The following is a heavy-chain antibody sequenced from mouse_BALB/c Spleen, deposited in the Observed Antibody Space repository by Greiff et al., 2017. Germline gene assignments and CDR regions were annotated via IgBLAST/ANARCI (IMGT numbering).Heavy chain of an antibody. Sequence: QVQLQQPGAELVKPGASVKLSCKASGYTFTSYYMYWVKQRPGQGLEWIGGINPSNGGTNFNEKFKSKATLTVDKSSSTAYMQLSSLTSEDSAVYYGTGGELGGGNAMDYWGQGTSVTVSS. D-gene: IGHD4-1*01. CDR1: GYTFTSYY. CDR3: TGGELGGGNAMDY. J-gene: IGHJ4*01. V-gene: IGHV1S81*02. CDR2: INPSNGGT.